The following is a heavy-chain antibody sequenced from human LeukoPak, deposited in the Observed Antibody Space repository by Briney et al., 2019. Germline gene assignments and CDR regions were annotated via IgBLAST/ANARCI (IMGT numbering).Heavy chain of an antibody. CDR2: ISYDGSNK. CDR3: AKGEAIFGVVTSYDY. CDR1: GFTFSSYG. J-gene: IGHJ4*02. Sequence: GRSLRLSCAASGFTFSSYGMHWVRQAPGKGLEWVAVISYDGSNKYYADSVKGRFTISRDNSKNTLYLQMNSLRAEDTAVYYCAKGEAIFGVVTSYDYWGQGTLVTVSS. D-gene: IGHD3-3*01. V-gene: IGHV3-30*18.